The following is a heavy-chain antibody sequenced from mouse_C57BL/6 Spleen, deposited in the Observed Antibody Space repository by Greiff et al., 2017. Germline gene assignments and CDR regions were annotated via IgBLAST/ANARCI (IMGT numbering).Heavy chain of an antibody. D-gene: IGHD3-2*02. Sequence: VQLQQPGAELVMPGASVKLSCKASGYTFTSYWMHWVKQRPGQGLEWIGEIDPSDSYTNYNQKFKGKSTLTVDKSSSTAYMQLSSLTSEDSAVYDCARYSSGYVDYWGQGTTLTVSS. CDR3: ARYSSGYVDY. J-gene: IGHJ2*01. CDR2: IDPSDSYT. V-gene: IGHV1-69*01. CDR1: GYTFTSYW.